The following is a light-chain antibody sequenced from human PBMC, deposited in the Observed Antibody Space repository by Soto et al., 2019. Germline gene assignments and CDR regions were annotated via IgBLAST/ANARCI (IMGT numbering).Light chain of an antibody. CDR2: GAS. CDR3: QLYTNWPQWT. Sequence: DIVMTQSPATLSVSPGERATLSCRASQSVSSNLDWYQQKPGQAPKLLIYGASTRATGIPSRFSGSGSGTEFTITISRLQSEAFAVYCCQLYTNWPQWTFGQGTKVEIK. J-gene: IGKJ1*01. V-gene: IGKV3-15*01. CDR1: QSVSSN.